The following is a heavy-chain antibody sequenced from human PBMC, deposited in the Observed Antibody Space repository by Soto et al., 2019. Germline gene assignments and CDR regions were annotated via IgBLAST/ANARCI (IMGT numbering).Heavy chain of an antibody. CDR3: ASGYSSSWYFYFDY. CDR2: IYYSGST. CDR1: GGSISSSSYY. V-gene: IGHV4-39*01. D-gene: IGHD6-13*01. J-gene: IGHJ4*02. Sequence: PSETLSLTCTVSGGSISSSSYYWGWIRQPPGKGLEWIGSIYYSGSTYYNPSLKSRVTISVDTSKNQFSLKLSSVTAADTAVYYCASGYSSSWYFYFDYWGQGTLVTVSS.